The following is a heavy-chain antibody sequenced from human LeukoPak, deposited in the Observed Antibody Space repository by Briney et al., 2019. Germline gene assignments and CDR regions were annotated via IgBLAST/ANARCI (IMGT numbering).Heavy chain of an antibody. CDR2: IRYDGSNK. J-gene: IGHJ3*02. Sequence: GGSLRLSFAASGFTFSSYGMHWVRQAPGKGLEWVAFIRYDGSNKYYADSVKGRFTISRDNAKNSLYLQMNSLRAEDTALYYCARIRITFGGVIVSFSSPAFDIWGQGTMVTVSS. CDR3: ARIRITFGGVIVSFSSPAFDI. CDR1: GFTFSSYG. V-gene: IGHV3-30*02. D-gene: IGHD3-16*02.